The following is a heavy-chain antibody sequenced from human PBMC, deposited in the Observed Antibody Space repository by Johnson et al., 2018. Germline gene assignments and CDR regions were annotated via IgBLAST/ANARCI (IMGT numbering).Heavy chain of an antibody. J-gene: IGHJ3*02. D-gene: IGHD6-13*01. CDR2: ISSSSSYI. Sequence: VQLVESGGGLVKPGGSLRLSCAASGFTFSSYSMNWVRQAPGKGLEWVSSISSSSSYIYYAASVKGRFTISRDNATNSLYLQMNSLKAEDTAVYYCAKDRGSSWYDDAFDIWGQGTMVTVSS. CDR3: AKDRGSSWYDDAFDI. CDR1: GFTFSSYS. V-gene: IGHV3-21*04.